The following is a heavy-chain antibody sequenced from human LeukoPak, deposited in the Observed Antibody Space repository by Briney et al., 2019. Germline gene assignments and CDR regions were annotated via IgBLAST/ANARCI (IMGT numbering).Heavy chain of an antibody. D-gene: IGHD3-10*01. V-gene: IGHV4-39*01. CDR2: IYYSGST. CDR3: ARLDAYYYGSGSDAFDI. J-gene: IGHJ3*02. CDR1: GGSISSSGYY. Sequence: PSETLSLTCTVSGGSISSSGYYWGWIRQPPGKGLEWIGSIYYSGSTYYNPSLKSRVTISVDTSKNQFSLKLSSVTAADTAVYYCARLDAYYYGSGSDAFDIWGQGTMVTVSS.